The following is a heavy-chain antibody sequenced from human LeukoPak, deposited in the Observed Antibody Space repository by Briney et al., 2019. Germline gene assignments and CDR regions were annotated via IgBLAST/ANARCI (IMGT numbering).Heavy chain of an antibody. CDR1: GGSVTSGSYY. Sequence: SETLSLTCSVSGGSVTSGSYYWGWIRQPPGKGLEWIGSIYYSGSTYYNPPLKSRVTISVDTSKNQFSLKLSSVTAADTAVYYCARLRVVVVAATTYFDLWGRGTLVTVSS. J-gene: IGHJ2*01. V-gene: IGHV4-39*01. CDR2: IYYSGST. D-gene: IGHD2-15*01. CDR3: ARLRVVVVAATTYFDL.